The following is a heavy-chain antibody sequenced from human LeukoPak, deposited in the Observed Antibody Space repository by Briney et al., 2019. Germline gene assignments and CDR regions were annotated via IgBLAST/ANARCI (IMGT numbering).Heavy chain of an antibody. J-gene: IGHJ6*02. CDR3: ARDQGFGPTNYYYYGMH. CDR1: GDTFTIYA. D-gene: IGHD3-10*01. Sequence: SVKVSCKASGDTFTIYAISWGRQAPGQGLEWMGRIIPIFGIANYAQKFQGRVTITADKATSTAYMELSRLRSEDTAVYYCARDQGFGPTNYYYYGMHLGP. CDR2: IIPIFGIA. V-gene: IGHV1-69*10.